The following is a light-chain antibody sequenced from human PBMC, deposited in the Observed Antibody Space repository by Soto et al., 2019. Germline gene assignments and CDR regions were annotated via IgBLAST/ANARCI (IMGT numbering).Light chain of an antibody. CDR2: KAS. V-gene: IGKV1-5*03. CDR1: QSVRSW. Sequence: DIQMTQSPSTLSASVGDTVTITCRASQSVRSWLAWYQQTPGKAPKAQIYKASILESGVPSRFSGSGSGTEVALTISSLQPVDFATYYCQQYNNYTRTFGQGTTVEIK. J-gene: IGKJ1*01. CDR3: QQYNNYTRT.